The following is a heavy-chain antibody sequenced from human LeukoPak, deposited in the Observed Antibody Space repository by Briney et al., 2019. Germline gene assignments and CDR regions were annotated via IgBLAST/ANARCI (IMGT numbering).Heavy chain of an antibody. J-gene: IGHJ4*02. CDR2: ISSSSSYI. V-gene: IGHV3-21*01. CDR1: GFTFSSYS. D-gene: IGHD3-9*01. Sequence: GGSLRLSCAASGFTFSSYSMNWVRQAPGKGLEWVSSISSSSSYIYYADSVKGRFTISRDNAKNSLYLRMNSLRAEDTAVYYCARSYDILTGYSNFDYWGQGTLVTVSS. CDR3: ARSYDILTGYSNFDY.